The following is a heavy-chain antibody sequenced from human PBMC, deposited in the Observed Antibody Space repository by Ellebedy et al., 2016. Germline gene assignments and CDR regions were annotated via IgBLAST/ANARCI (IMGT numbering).Heavy chain of an antibody. CDR2: FDPEEGET. Sequence: ASVKVSCXVSGYTLNELSMHWVRQAPGKGLEWMGGFDPEEGETIYARKFQGRITMTEDTSTDTIYMELSSLRSEDTAMYFCTTLSLPTVAGTYWGQGTLVTVSS. CDR1: GYTLNELS. D-gene: IGHD6-19*01. V-gene: IGHV1-24*01. CDR3: TTLSLPTVAGTY. J-gene: IGHJ4*02.